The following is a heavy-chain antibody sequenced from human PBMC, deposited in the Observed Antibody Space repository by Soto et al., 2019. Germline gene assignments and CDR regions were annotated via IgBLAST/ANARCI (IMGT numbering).Heavy chain of an antibody. Sequence: EVQLVESGGGLVKPGGSLRLSCAASGFSFSDYSMNWVRQAPGKGLEWVSSINGSTSYTYYADSLHGRFTASRDKAEKSLYLLMKSLAAEATALYYCARDGVFCSSTACRDNDHCMDFWGKGTRVTVSS. CDR3: ARDGVFCSSTACRDNDHCMDF. V-gene: IGHV3-21*01. D-gene: IGHD2-2*01. CDR2: INGSTSYT. J-gene: IGHJ6*03. CDR1: GFSFSDYS.